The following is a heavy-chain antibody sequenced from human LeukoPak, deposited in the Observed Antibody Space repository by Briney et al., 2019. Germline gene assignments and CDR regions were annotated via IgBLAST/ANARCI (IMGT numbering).Heavy chain of an antibody. V-gene: IGHV4-59*01. J-gene: IGHJ3*01. CDR3: VRASVDTGGAFDV. Sequence: ETSETLSLTCTVSGASISKDYWAWIRQPPGKGLEWIGYVTHSDFNKANGDITNYNPTLESRVTTSRDTPKNQFFLKLSSMTAADTAMYYCVRASVDTGGAFDVWGQGTLVTVSS. CDR2: VTHSDFNKANGDIT. D-gene: IGHD2-8*02. CDR1: GASISKDY.